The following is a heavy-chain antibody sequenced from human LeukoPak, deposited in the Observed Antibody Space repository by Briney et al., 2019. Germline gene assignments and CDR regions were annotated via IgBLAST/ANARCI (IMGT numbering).Heavy chain of an antibody. D-gene: IGHD2-2*01. J-gene: IGHJ5*02. CDR2: INPSGGST. CDR1: GYSFATYY. V-gene: IGHV1-46*01. CDR3: AREIVVVPSAMGFDP. Sequence: ASVKVSCKASGYSFATYYIHWVRQAPGQGLEWMGVINPSGGSTSFAQKFQARLTMTRDTSTSTVYMELSGLRSEDTAVYYCAREIVVVPSAMGFDPWGQGTLVTVSS.